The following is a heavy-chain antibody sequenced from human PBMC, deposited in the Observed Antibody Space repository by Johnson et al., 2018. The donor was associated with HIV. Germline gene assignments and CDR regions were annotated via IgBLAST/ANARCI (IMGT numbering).Heavy chain of an antibody. CDR1: GFTFSSYA. CDR2: ISYDGSNK. J-gene: IGHJ3*02. CDR3: ARDLRRYIVVATFDAFDI. V-gene: IGHV3-30-3*01. D-gene: IGHD3-22*01. Sequence: QEHLVESGGGVVQPGRSLRLSCAASGFTFSSYAMHWVSQAPGKGLEWVAVISYDGSNKYYADSVKGRFTISRDNSKNTLYLQMNSLRAEDTAVYYCARDLRRYIVVATFDAFDIWGQGTMVTVSS.